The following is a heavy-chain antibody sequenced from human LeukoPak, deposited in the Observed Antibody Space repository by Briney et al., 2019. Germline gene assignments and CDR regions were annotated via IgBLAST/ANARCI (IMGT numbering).Heavy chain of an antibody. CDR2: IRYDGSNK. Sequence: GGSLRLSCAASGFTFSSYGMHWVRQAPGKGLEWVAFIRYDGSNKYYADSVKGRFTISRDNSMNTLYLQMNSLRAEDTAVYYCAKDTVRYCGGDCYFDYWGQGTLVTVSS. J-gene: IGHJ4*02. CDR1: GFTFSSYG. V-gene: IGHV3-30*02. D-gene: IGHD2-21*01. CDR3: AKDTVRYCGGDCYFDY.